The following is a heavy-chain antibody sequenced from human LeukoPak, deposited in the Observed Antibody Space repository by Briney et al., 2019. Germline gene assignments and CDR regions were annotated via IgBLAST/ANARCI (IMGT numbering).Heavy chain of an antibody. D-gene: IGHD4-17*01. V-gene: IGHV3-7*01. CDR1: GFTFSSYW. Sequence: GGSLRLSCAASGFTFSSYWMSWVRQAPGKGLEWVANIKQDGSEKYYVDSVKGRFTISRDNAKNSLYLQMNSLRAEDTAVYYCAREAGRYYGDVFDVWGQGAMVTVSS. CDR3: AREAGRYYGDVFDV. CDR2: IKQDGSEK. J-gene: IGHJ3*01.